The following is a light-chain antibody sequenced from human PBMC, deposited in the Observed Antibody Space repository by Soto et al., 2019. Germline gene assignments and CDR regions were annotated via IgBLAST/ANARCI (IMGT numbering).Light chain of an antibody. CDR2: DAY. J-gene: IGKJ5*01. V-gene: IGKV3-15*01. CDR3: QQYSDWPLYT. CDR1: QSVGGY. Sequence: EIVMTQSPATLSVSLGDRATLSCRASQSVGGYLAWYQQRPGQVPRLLIYDAYTRAAGVPARFSGSGSGTEFSLTISSLQSEDFAVYYCQQYSDWPLYTFGQGTRMEIK.